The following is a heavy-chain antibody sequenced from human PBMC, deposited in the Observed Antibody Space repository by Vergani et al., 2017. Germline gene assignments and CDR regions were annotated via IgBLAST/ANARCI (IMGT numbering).Heavy chain of an antibody. D-gene: IGHD4-17*01. J-gene: IGHJ2*01. V-gene: IGHV4-30-2*01. CDR3: ARYNDGYLRGIWYFDL. CDR1: GGSISSGGYS. Sequence: QLQLQESGSGLVKPSQTLSLTCAVSGGSISSGGYSWSWIRQPPGKGLEWIGYIYHSGSTYYNPSLKSRVTISVDRSKNQFSLKLSSVTAADTAVYYCARYNDGYLRGIWYFDLWGRGTLVTVSS. CDR2: IYHSGST.